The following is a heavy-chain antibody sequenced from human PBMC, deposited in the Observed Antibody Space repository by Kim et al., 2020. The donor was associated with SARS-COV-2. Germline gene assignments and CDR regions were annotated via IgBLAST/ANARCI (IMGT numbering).Heavy chain of an antibody. V-gene: IGHV3-30*07. CDR3: AGEIGGGGAPLDV. Sequence: HTVRSRVTITRDESKNTVYMQMSSLRAEDTAVYYCAGEIGGGGAPLDVWGKGTPVTVSA. J-gene: IGHJ6*04. D-gene: IGHD4-17*01.